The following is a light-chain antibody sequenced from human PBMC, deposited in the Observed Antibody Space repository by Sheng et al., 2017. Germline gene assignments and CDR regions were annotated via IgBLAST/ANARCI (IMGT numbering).Light chain of an antibody. CDR3: QQYNNWPFT. J-gene: IGKJ4*01. CDR1: QSVSSN. V-gene: IGKV3-15*01. CDR2: GAS. Sequence: EIVMTQSPATLSVSPGERVTLSCRASQSVSSNLAWYQQKPGQTPRLLIYGASTRATDIPARFSGSGSGTEFTLTISSLQSEDFAVYYCQQYNNWPFTFGGGTKVEIK.